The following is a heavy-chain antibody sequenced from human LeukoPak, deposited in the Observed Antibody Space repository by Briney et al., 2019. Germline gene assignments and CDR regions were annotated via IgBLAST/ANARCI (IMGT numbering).Heavy chain of an antibody. CDR1: GFTFSSYA. Sequence: GGSLRLSCAASGFTFSSYAMSWVRQAPGKGLEWVSAISGGGGSTYYADSVKGRFTISRDNCKNTLYLQMNSLRAEDTAVYYCARHDYGYPHAFDIWGQGTMVTVSS. CDR3: ARHDYGYPHAFDI. J-gene: IGHJ3*02. V-gene: IGHV3-23*01. CDR2: ISGGGGST. D-gene: IGHD4-17*01.